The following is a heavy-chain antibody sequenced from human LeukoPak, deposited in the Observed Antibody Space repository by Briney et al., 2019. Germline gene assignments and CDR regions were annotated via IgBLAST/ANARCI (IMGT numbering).Heavy chain of an antibody. V-gene: IGHV4-59*01. CDR3: ARGSVTPDAGY. CDR2: VYYGGIT. Sequence: SETLSLTCTVSSSPISGYYWSWIRQPPGKGRERIGYVYYGGITDYNPSLGSRVTISVDTSKNQFSLKLSSVTAADTAVYYCARGSVTPDAGYWGPGTLVTVSS. CDR1: SSPISGYY. J-gene: IGHJ4*02. D-gene: IGHD4-17*01.